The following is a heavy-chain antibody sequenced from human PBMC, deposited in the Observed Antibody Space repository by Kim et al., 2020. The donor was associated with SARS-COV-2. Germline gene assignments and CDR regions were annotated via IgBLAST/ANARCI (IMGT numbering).Heavy chain of an antibody. CDR3: ARLTVTTILSFDYFYGMDV. CDR2: ISSSSSAI. J-gene: IGHJ6*02. D-gene: IGHD4-17*01. Sequence: GGSLRLSCAASGFTFSSYSMNWVRQAPGKGLEWVSYISSSSSAIYYADSVKGRFTISRDNAKNSLYLQMNNLRDEDTAVYYCARLTVTTILSFDYFYGMDVWGQGTTVTVSS. V-gene: IGHV3-48*02. CDR1: GFTFSSYS.